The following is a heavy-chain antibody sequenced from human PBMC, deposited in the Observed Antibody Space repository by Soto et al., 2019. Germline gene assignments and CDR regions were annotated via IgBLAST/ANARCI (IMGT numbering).Heavy chain of an antibody. Sequence: GGSLRLSCAASGFTFSSYAMSWVRQAPGKGLEWVSAISGSGGSTYYADSVKGRFTISRDNSKNTLYLQMNSLRAEDTAVYYCAKDPYSIVATIGIDYWGQGTLVTVSS. J-gene: IGHJ4*02. V-gene: IGHV3-23*01. D-gene: IGHD5-12*01. CDR1: GFTFSSYA. CDR2: ISGSGGST. CDR3: AKDPYSIVATIGIDY.